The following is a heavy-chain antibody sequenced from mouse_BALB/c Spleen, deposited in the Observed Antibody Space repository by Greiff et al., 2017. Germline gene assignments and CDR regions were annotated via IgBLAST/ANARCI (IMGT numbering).Heavy chain of an antibody. CDR1: GYTFTDYA. CDR2: ISTYYGDA. Sequence: VQLVESGAELVRPGVSVKISCKGSGYTFTDYAMHWVKQSHAKSLEWIGVISTYYGDASYNQKFKGKATMTVDKSSSTAYMELARLTSEDSAIYYCARRRLTGDYAMDYWGQGTSVTVSS. D-gene: IGHD4-1*01. CDR3: ARRRLTGDYAMDY. V-gene: IGHV1S137*01. J-gene: IGHJ4*01.